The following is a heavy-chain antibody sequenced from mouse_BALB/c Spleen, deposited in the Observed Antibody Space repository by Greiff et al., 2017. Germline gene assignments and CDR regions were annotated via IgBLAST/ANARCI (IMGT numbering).Heavy chain of an antibody. D-gene: IGHD2-3*01. J-gene: IGHJ2*01. CDR1: GYSITSDYA. V-gene: IGHV3-2*02. Sequence: DVKLVESGPGLVKPSQSLSLTCTVTGYSITSDYAWNWIRQFPGNKLEWMGYISYSGSTSYNPTLKSRISITRDTSKNQFFLQLNSVTTEDTATYYCASGYYYFDYWGQGTTLTVSS. CDR3: ASGYYYFDY. CDR2: ISYSGST.